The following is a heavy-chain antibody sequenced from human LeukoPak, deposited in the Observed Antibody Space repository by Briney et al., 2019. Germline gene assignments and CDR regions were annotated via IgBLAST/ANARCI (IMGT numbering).Heavy chain of an antibody. CDR3: AREGYCSSTSCQYFDY. J-gene: IGHJ4*02. D-gene: IGHD2-2*01. CDR2: ISGSGGST. CDR1: GFTFSNAW. Sequence: GGSLRLSCAASGFTFSNAWMSWVRQAPGKGLEWVSAISGSGGSTYYADSVKGRFTISRDNSKNTLYLQMNSLRAEDTAVYYCAREGYCSSTSCQYFDYWGQGTLVTVSS. V-gene: IGHV3-23*01.